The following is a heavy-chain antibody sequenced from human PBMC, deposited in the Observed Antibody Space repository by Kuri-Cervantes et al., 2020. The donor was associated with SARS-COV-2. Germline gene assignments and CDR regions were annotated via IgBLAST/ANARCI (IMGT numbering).Heavy chain of an antibody. CDR1: GDSVSSNSSA. D-gene: IGHD3-3*01. CDR2: TYRRSKWYN. J-gene: IGHJ4*02. V-gene: IGHV6-1*01. CDR3: ARHEYDFWSGYLLDFDY. Sequence: SETLSLTCVISGDSVSSNSSAWNWIRQSPSRGLEWLGRTYRRSKWYNDYAVSVKSRITINPDTSKNQFSLKLSSVTAADTAVYYCARHEYDFWSGYLLDFDYWGQGTLVTVSS.